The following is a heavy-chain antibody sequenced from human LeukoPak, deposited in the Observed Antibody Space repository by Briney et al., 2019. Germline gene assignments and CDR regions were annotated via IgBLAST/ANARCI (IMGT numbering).Heavy chain of an antibody. D-gene: IGHD2-8*01. V-gene: IGHV3-23*01. J-gene: IGHJ4*02. CDR2: ISGSGGST. CDR1: GFTFSSYA. Sequence: GGSLRLPCAASGFTFSSYAVSWVRQAPGKGLEWVSSISGSGGSTYSADSVKGRFTISRDNSKNTLYLQMNSLRDEDTALHYCAKDRSCTNDICHGDFDYWGQGTLVTVSS. CDR3: AKDRSCTNDICHGDFDY.